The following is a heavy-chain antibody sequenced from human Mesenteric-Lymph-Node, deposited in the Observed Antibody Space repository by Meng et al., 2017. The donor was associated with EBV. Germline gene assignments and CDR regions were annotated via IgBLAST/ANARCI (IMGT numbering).Heavy chain of an antibody. J-gene: IGHJ4*02. CDR1: GGSISSGGYY. CDR2: IYYSGDT. D-gene: IGHD6-13*01. V-gene: IGHV4-30-4*01. Sequence: QLRWQGSGPGLVKPSQTLSLTFAVSGGSISSGGYYWSWIRQPPGKGLEWIGYIYYSGDTYYNPSLKSRVTISVDTSKNQFSLKLSSVTAADTAVYYCVGGVAADGSVDYWGQGTLVTVSS. CDR3: VGGVAADGSVDY.